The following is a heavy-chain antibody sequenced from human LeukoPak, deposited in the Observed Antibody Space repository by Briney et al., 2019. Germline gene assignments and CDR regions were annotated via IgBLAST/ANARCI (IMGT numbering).Heavy chain of an antibody. CDR2: IYYSGST. CDR1: GGSISSGGYY. CDR3: ARSRIQLWNSPFDY. J-gene: IGHJ4*02. Sequence: PSETLSLTCTGSGGSISSGGYYWSWIRQHPGKGLEWIGYIYYSGSTYYNPSLKSRVTISVDTSKNQFSLKLSSVTAADTAVYYCARSRIQLWNSPFDYWGQGTLVTVSS. D-gene: IGHD5-18*01. V-gene: IGHV4-31*03.